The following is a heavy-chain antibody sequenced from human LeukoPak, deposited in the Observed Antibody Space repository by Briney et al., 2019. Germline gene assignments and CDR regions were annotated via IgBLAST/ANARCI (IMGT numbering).Heavy chain of an antibody. V-gene: IGHV3-30*18. CDR3: AKASHQGDWYFDL. CDR1: GLIFSTSG. CDR2: ISYDGTDK. J-gene: IGHJ2*01. Sequence: PGGSLRLSCVASGLIFSTSGMHWVRQAPGRGLEWVASISYDGTDKHYADSVKGRFTISRDNAKNSLYLQMNSLRAEDTAVYYCAKASHQGDWYFDLWGRGTLVTVSS.